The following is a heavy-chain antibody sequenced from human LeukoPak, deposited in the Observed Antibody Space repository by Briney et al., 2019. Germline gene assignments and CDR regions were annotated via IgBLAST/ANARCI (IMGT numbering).Heavy chain of an antibody. J-gene: IGHJ4*02. CDR1: GFTLSSYG. V-gene: IGHV3-30*18. D-gene: IGHD6-13*01. CDR3: AKEYPYSSSWRRVYSFDY. Sequence: GGSLRPSCAASGFTLSSYGMRSVRQAPGKGLGWAAVISYDGSNKYYADSLKDPFTISRDKSKNTLYLQMNSLRAEDTAVYYCAKEYPYSSSWRRVYSFDYWGQGTLVTVSS. CDR2: ISYDGSNK.